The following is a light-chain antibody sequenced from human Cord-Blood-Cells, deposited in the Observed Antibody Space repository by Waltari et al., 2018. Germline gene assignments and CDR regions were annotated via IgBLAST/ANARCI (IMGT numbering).Light chain of an antibody. V-gene: IGKV1-39*01. CDR2: AAS. J-gene: IGKJ5*01. CDR1: QSISSY. CDR3: QQSYSTSIT. Sequence: DIQMTQSPSSLPASVADRVTITCRASQSISSYLNWYQQKPGKAPKLLIYAASSLQSGVPSRFSGSGSGTDFTLTISSLQPEDFATYYCQQSYSTSITFGQGTRLEIK.